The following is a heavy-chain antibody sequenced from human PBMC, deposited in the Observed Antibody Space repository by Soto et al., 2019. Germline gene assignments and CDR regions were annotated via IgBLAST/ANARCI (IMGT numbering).Heavy chain of an antibody. CDR3: ARGGQDFWSGPFDY. D-gene: IGHD3-3*01. CDR1: GCSISSYI. V-gene: IGHV4-4*07. Sequence: PSETLSLTCTVSGCSISSYIWNWIRQPAGKGLEWIGRIDNSGSTNYNPSLKSRITMSADTYRNQFSLKLNSVTAADTAVYYCARGGQDFWSGPFDYWGQGALVTVSS. CDR2: IDNSGST. J-gene: IGHJ4*02.